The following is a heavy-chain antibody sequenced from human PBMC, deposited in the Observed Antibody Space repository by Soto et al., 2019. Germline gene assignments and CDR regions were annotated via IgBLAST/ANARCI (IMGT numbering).Heavy chain of an antibody. CDR2: INAYNGNT. CDR1: GYTFTSYG. CDR3: ARVLPPFDP. Sequence: QVQLVQSGAEVKKPGASVKVSCKASGYTFTSYGISWVRQAPGHGLEWMGWINAYNGNTNYAPKLEGRGAMTTDTATSTAYMELRSLRSDDTAVYYCARVLPPFDPWGQGTLVTVSS. V-gene: IGHV1-18*01. J-gene: IGHJ5*02.